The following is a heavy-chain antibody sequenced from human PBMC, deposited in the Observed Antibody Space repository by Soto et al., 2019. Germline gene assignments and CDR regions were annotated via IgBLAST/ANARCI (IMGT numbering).Heavy chain of an antibody. Sequence: GESLKISCKASGYSFSTYWIGWVRQMPGKGLDWMGVIYPGDSDSRYNPSFQGHVTISADKSISTAYLQWSSLRASDSAIYYCARHASSRTSNYDYYAVDVWGLGATVTVSS. CDR3: ARHASSRTSNYDYYAVDV. J-gene: IGHJ6*02. CDR1: GYSFSTYW. V-gene: IGHV5-51*01. D-gene: IGHD4-4*01. CDR2: IYPGDSDS.